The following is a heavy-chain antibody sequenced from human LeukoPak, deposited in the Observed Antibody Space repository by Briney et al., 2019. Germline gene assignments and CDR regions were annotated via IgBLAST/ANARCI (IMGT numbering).Heavy chain of an antibody. CDR1: GGTFSTYA. D-gene: IGHD4-23*01. CDR3: ARGWLAETTVVTPYNY. V-gene: IGHV1-69*13. CDR2: IIPIFGTA. Sequence: ASVKDSCKTSGGTFSTYAINWVRQAPGQGLEWMGGIIPIFGTANYAQKFHGRVTITADESTSTAYMELSSLRSEDTAVYYCARGWLAETTVVTPYNYWGQGTLVTVSS. J-gene: IGHJ4*02.